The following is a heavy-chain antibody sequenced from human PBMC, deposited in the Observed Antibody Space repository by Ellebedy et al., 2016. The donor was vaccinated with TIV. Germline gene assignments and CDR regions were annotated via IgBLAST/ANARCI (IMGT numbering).Heavy chain of an antibody. CDR1: GYSISSDYY. V-gene: IGHV4-38-2*02. J-gene: IGHJ4*02. CDR2: MYHSGST. CDR3: ASRASGSIDY. Sequence: SETLSLXCTVSGYSISSDYYWGWIRQPPGKGLEWIGSMYHSGSTNYNPSLKSRVTMSVYTSRNQFSLKLSSVTAADTAVYYCASRASGSIDYWGQGTLVTVSS. D-gene: IGHD3-3*01.